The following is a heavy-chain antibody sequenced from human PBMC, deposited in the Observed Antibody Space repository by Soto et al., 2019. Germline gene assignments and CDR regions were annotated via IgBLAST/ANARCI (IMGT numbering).Heavy chain of an antibody. CDR1: GGSISSGGYS. Sequence: PSETLSLTCAVSGGSISSGGYSWSWIRQPPGKGLEWIGYIYHSGSTYYNPSLKSRVTISIDRSKNQFSLKLSSVTAADTAVYYCATFTSSASSGYYYTFDSWGQGTLVTVSS. CDR2: IYHSGST. CDR3: ATFTSSASSGYYYTFDS. D-gene: IGHD3-22*01. J-gene: IGHJ4*02. V-gene: IGHV4-30-2*01.